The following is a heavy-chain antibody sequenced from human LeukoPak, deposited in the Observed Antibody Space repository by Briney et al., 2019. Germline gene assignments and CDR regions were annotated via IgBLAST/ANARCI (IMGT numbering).Heavy chain of an antibody. CDR3: ARDLSGNKYGHFDY. CDR2: INPTGGST. Sequence: ASVKVSCKASGYTFTSHYIHWVRQAPGQGLEGMGIINPTGGSTTYAQKFQGRVTMTRDTSTSTVYMELSSLRSEDTAVYYCARDLSGNKYGHFDYWGQGTLVTVSS. CDR1: GYTFTSHY. D-gene: IGHD5-12*01. V-gene: IGHV1-46*01. J-gene: IGHJ4*02.